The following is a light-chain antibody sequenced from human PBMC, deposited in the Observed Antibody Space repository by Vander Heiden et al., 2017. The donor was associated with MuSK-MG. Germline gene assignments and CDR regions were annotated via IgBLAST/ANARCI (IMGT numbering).Light chain of an antibody. V-gene: IGKV1-17*03. CDR2: GAS. CDR3: LQYSSFPWT. J-gene: IGKJ1*01. CDR1: QGITKY. Sequence: DIQMTQSPSAMSASVGDRVPITCRASQGITKYLAWFQQKPGKVPKRLIYGASNLHSGVPSRVSGSRSGTEFTLTSSSLQPEEAATYYGLQYSSFPWTFGQGTKVEIK.